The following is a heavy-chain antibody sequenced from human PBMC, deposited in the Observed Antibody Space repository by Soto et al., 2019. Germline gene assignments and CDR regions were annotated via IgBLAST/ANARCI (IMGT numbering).Heavy chain of an antibody. D-gene: IGHD3-9*01. CDR2: INHSGST. CDR1: GGSLSGYY. J-gene: IGHJ4*02. V-gene: IGHV4-34*01. Sequence: PSETLSLTCAVYGGSLSGYYWSWIRQPPGKGLEWIGEINHSGSTNYNPSLKSRVTISVDTSKNQFSLKLSSVTAADTAVYYCARGHDILNDEFDYWGEGTLVTVSS. CDR3: ARGHDILNDEFDY.